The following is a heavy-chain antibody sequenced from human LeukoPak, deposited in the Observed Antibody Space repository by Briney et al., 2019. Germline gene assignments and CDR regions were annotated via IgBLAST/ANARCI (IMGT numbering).Heavy chain of an antibody. J-gene: IGHJ4*02. CDR3: AREPEDYFDY. V-gene: IGHV3-74*01. D-gene: IGHD1-14*01. CDR1: GFTFSSHW. CDR2: ISSDGSFT. Sequence: GGSLRLSCAASGFTFSSHWMHWVRQVPGKGLVWVSRISSDGSFTSYVDSVKGRFTISRDNAKNTLYLQMNSLRAEDTAVYYCAREPEDYFDYWGQGTLVTVSS.